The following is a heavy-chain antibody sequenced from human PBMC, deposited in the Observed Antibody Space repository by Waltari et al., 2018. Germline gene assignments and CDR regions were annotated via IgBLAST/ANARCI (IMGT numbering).Heavy chain of an antibody. V-gene: IGHV3-21*01. J-gene: IGHJ4*02. Sequence: EVQLVESGGGLVKPGGSLRLSCAASGFTVSSYSMNWVRQAPGKGLEWVSSISSSSSYIYYADSVRGRFTISRDNAKNSLYLQMNSLRAEDTAVYYCARGYMTTVTTLGYWGQGTLVTVSS. CDR3: ARGYMTTVTTLGY. CDR2: ISSSSSYI. D-gene: IGHD4-17*01. CDR1: GFTVSSYS.